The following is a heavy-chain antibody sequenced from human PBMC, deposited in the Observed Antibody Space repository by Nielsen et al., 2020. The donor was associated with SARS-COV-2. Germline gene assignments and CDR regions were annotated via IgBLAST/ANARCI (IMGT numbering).Heavy chain of an antibody. Sequence: SETLSLTCAVSGGSISSSNWWSWVRPPPGQGLEWIGEIYHSGSTNYNPSLKSRVTISVDKSKNQFSLKLSSVTAADTAVYYCARETVTSYYYYYYYMDVWGKGTTVTASS. CDR3: ARETVTSYYYYYYYMDV. J-gene: IGHJ6*03. CDR1: GGSISSSNW. V-gene: IGHV4-4*02. CDR2: IYHSGST. D-gene: IGHD4-17*01.